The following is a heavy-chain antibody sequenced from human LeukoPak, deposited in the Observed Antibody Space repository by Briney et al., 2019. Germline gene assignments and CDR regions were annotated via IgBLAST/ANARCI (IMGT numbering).Heavy chain of an antibody. Sequence: ASVKVSCKASGYMFTDYHIHWVRQAPGQGLEWLGWINPNSGGTNYAQKFQGRVTMTRDTSISTAYMELTRLSSGDTAVYYCARERSSSVDPFDYWGQGTLVTVSS. CDR3: ARERSSSVDPFDY. J-gene: IGHJ4*02. CDR2: INPNSGGT. V-gene: IGHV1-2*02. CDR1: GYMFTDYH. D-gene: IGHD6-6*01.